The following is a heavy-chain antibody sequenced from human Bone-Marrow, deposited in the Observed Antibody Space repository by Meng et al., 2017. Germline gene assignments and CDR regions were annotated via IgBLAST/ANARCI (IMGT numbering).Heavy chain of an antibody. D-gene: IGHD3-9*01. Sequence: ASVKVSCKASGYTFTTHAMNWVRQAPGQGLEWMGWINTNTGNPTYAQGFTGRFVFSLDTSVSTAYLQISSLKAEDTAVYYCARASDILTGYFLDYWGQGTLVTVSS. J-gene: IGHJ4*02. CDR3: ARASDILTGYFLDY. CDR2: INTNTGNP. V-gene: IGHV7-4-1*02. CDR1: GYTFTTHA.